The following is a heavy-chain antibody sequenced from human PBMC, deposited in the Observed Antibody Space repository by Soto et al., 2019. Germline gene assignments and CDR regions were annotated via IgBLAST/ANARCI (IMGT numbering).Heavy chain of an antibody. CDR1: GFTFSSYS. CDR3: ARDYYDSSGYHFGAFDI. CDR2: ISSSSSTI. J-gene: IGHJ3*02. V-gene: IGHV3-48*02. D-gene: IGHD3-22*01. Sequence: PGGSLRLSCAASGFTFSSYSMNWVRQAPGKGLEWVSYISSSSSTIYYADSVKGRFTISRDNAKNSLYLQMNSLRDEDTALYYCARDYYDSSGYHFGAFDIWGQGTMVTVSS.